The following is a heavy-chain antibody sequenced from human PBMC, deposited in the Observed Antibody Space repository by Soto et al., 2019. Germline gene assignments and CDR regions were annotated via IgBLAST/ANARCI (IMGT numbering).Heavy chain of an antibody. CDR3: ARDRDTAMAHFDY. Sequence: VGSLRLSCAASGFTFSSYAMHWVSQAPGKGLEWVAVISYDGSNKYYADSVKGRFTISRDNSKNTLYLQMNSLRAEDTAVYYCARDRDTAMAHFDYWGQGTLVTVSS. D-gene: IGHD5-18*01. CDR1: GFTFSSYA. V-gene: IGHV3-30-3*01. J-gene: IGHJ4*02. CDR2: ISYDGSNK.